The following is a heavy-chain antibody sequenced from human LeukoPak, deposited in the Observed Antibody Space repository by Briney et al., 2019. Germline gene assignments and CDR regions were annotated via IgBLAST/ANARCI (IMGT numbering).Heavy chain of an antibody. Sequence: ASVKVSRKVSGYTLTELSMHWVRQAPGKGLEWMGGFDPEDGETIYAQKLQGRVTMTEDTSTDTAYMELSSLRSEDTAVYYCATAASRAWWFDPWGQGTLVTVSS. J-gene: IGHJ5*02. CDR3: ATAASRAWWFDP. V-gene: IGHV1-24*01. CDR2: FDPEDGET. CDR1: GYTLTELS.